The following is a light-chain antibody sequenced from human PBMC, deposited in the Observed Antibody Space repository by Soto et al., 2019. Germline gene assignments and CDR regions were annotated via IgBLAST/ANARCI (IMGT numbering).Light chain of an antibody. CDR2: DTF. CDR1: QGIRYN. Sequence: DIQMTQSPSSLSASAGARVTITCRASQGIRYNLGWYQQRPGKAPERLIYDTFTLASGVPSRFSGSGSGTEFTLTIASLQPEDVATYYCLQDQAYPWTFGQGTKV. J-gene: IGKJ1*01. CDR3: LQDQAYPWT. V-gene: IGKV1-17*01.